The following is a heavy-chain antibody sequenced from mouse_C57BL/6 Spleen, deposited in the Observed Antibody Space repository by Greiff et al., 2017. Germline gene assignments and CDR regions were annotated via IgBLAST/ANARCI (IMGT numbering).Heavy chain of an antibody. CDR1: GFSLTSYG. J-gene: IGHJ2*01. CDR3: ARHNWDVFDY. V-gene: IGHV2-6-1*01. Sequence: VKLMESGPGLVAPSQSLSITCTVSGFSLTSYGVHWVRQPPGKGLEWLVVIWSDGSTTYNSALKSRLSISKDNSKSQVFLIMNSLHTDDTAMYYCARHNWDVFDYWGQGTTLTVSA. D-gene: IGHD4-1*01. CDR2: IWSDGST.